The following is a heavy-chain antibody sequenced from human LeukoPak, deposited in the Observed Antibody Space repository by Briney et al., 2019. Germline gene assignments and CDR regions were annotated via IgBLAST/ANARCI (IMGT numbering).Heavy chain of an antibody. CDR1: GGSISSGGYS. J-gene: IGHJ3*02. Sequence: SETLSLTCAVSGGSISSGGYSWSWIRQPPGKGLEWIGYIYYSGSTYYNPSLKSRVTISVDTSKNQFSLKLSSVTAADTAVCYCARLKWELGAFDIWGQGTMVTVSS. CDR2: IYYSGST. CDR3: ARLKWELGAFDI. D-gene: IGHD1-26*01. V-gene: IGHV4-30-4*07.